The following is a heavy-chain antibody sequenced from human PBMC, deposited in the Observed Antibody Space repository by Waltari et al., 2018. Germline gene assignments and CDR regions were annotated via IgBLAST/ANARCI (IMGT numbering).Heavy chain of an antibody. CDR2: ITPYNGNT. CDR3: ARRGMAIAAANDY. Sequence: QVQLVQSGVEVKKPGASVTVSCKASGYSFTGYGISWVRQAPGQGLEWMGWITPYNGNTDYAQNLQGRVTMTTDTSTTTAYMELRSLRSDDTAVYFCARRGMAIAAANDYWGQGTLVTVSS. D-gene: IGHD6-13*01. CDR1: GYSFTGYG. V-gene: IGHV1-18*01. J-gene: IGHJ4*02.